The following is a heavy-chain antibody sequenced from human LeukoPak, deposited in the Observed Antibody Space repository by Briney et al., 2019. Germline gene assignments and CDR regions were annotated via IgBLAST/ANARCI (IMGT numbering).Heavy chain of an antibody. Sequence: PSETLSLTCTVSGGSIGTYYWSWIRQSPGEGLEWIGYIYVTGTRYNPYLQSRVTISVDRSRNQFFLKRSSVTAADTAVYYCARHIGGGIEDMDVWGKGTKVIVSS. D-gene: IGHD3-16*02. J-gene: IGHJ6*03. CDR1: GGSIGTYY. V-gene: IGHV4-59*08. CDR2: IYVTGT. CDR3: ARHIGGGIEDMDV.